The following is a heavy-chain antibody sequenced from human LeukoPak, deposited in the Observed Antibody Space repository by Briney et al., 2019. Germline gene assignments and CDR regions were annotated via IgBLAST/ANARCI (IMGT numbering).Heavy chain of an antibody. V-gene: IGHV1-69*04. CDR3: ARDKPRGYYFDY. J-gene: IGHJ4*02. CDR2: IIPILGIA. CDR1: GYTFTSYD. Sequence: ASVKVSCKASGYTFTSYDINWVRQATGQGLEWMGRIIPILGIANYAQKFQGRVTITADKSTSTAYMELSSLRSEDTAVYYCARDKPRGYYFDYWGQGTLVTVSS.